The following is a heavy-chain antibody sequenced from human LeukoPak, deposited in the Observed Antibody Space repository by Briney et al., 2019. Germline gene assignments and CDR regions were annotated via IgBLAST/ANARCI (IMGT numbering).Heavy chain of an antibody. Sequence: ASVKVSCKASGYTFTSYYMHWVRQAPGQGLGWMGIINPSGGSTSYAQKFQGRVTMTRDTSTSTVYMELSSLRSEDTAVYYCARDRPSGGLYYYGMDVWGQGTTVTVSS. CDR2: INPSGGST. CDR3: ARDRPSGGLYYYGMDV. D-gene: IGHD6-25*01. CDR1: GYTFTSYY. V-gene: IGHV1-46*01. J-gene: IGHJ6*02.